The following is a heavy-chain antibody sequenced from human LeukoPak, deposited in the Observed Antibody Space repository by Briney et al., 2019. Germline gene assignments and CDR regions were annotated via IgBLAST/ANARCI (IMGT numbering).Heavy chain of an antibody. Sequence: SETLSLTCTVSGGSNSSSSYYWGWIRQPPGKGLEWIGSIYYSGSTYYNPSLKSRVTISVDTSKNQFSLKLSSVTAADTAVYYCARRVPTYYDILTGPKGNCLFDPWGQGTLVTVSS. D-gene: IGHD3-9*01. J-gene: IGHJ5*02. CDR1: GGSNSSSSYY. CDR2: IYYSGST. CDR3: ARRVPTYYDILTGPKGNCLFDP. V-gene: IGHV4-39*01.